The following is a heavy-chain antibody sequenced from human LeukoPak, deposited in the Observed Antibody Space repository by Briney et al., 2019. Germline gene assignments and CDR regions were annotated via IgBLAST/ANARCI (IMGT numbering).Heavy chain of an antibody. CDR2: IYYSGST. Sequence: SETLSLTCTASGGSISSYYWSWLRQPPGKRLEWIGYIYYSGSTNYNPSLKSRVTISVDTSKNQFSLKLSSVTAADTAVYYCARGEIRGWTNWGQGTLVTVSS. D-gene: IGHD6-19*01. V-gene: IGHV4-59*01. CDR3: ARGEIRGWTN. CDR1: GGSISSYY. J-gene: IGHJ4*02.